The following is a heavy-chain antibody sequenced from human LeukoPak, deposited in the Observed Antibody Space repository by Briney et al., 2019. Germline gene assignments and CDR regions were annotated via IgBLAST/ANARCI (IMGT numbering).Heavy chain of an antibody. CDR1: GFTFSRHG. CDR2: INQDGGEI. V-gene: IGHV3-7*01. D-gene: IGHD1-26*01. J-gene: IGHJ4*02. Sequence: PGGTLRLSCVASGFTFSRHGMNWVRQAPGKGLEWVASINQDGGEIHYVDSVKGRFTISRDNAKNSLYLQMNSLRAEDTAVYYCARRRYSGSSQHFDYWGQGTLVTVSS. CDR3: ARRRYSGSSQHFDY.